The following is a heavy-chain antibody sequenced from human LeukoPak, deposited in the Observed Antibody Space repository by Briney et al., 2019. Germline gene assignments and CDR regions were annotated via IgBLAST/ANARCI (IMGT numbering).Heavy chain of an antibody. V-gene: IGHV4-4*02. Sequence: SETLSLTCAVSGGSITTTNWWSWVRQPPGKGLEWIGEVNHSGSTNYNPSLKSRVTISVDTSKNQFSLKLSSVTAADTAVYYCARGLKYGSGSYPYYFDYWGQGTLVTVSS. CDR3: ARGLKYGSGSYPYYFDY. CDR1: GGSITTTNW. CDR2: VNHSGST. J-gene: IGHJ4*02. D-gene: IGHD3-10*01.